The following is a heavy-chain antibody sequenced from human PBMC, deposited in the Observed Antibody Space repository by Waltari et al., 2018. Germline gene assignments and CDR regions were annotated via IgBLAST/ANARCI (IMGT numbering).Heavy chain of an antibody. CDR3: ARGSGALYYFDY. CDR2: IYYSGST. V-gene: IGHV4-59*01. Sequence: QVQLQDSGPGLVKPSETLSLTCTVSGGSISSYYWSWIRQPPGKGLEWIGYIYYSGSTNYNPSLKSRVTMSVDTSKNQFSLKLSSVTAADTAVYYCARGSGALYYFDYWGQGTLVTVSS. D-gene: IGHD3-10*01. J-gene: IGHJ4*02. CDR1: GGSISSYY.